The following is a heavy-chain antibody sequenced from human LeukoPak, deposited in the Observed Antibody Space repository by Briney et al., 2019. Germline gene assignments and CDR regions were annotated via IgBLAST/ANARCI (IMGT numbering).Heavy chain of an antibody. J-gene: IGHJ4*02. CDR1: QFTFINAW. CDR3: TTDSFWNYFDY. CDR2: IKTKPDGGTT. Sequence: GGSLRPSCTVSQFTFINAWMSWVRQAPGKGLEWVGRIKTKPDGGTTHYAAPVKGRFTISRDDSKNTLYLHMNSLKSEDTAVYYCTTDSFWNYFDYWGQGTLVTVSS. V-gene: IGHV3-15*01. D-gene: IGHD1-1*01.